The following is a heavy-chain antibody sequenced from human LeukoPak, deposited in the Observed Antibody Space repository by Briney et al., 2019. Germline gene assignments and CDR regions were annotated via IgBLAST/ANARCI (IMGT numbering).Heavy chain of an antibody. CDR3: ARGSRVLGYSSGYSQRYYFDY. J-gene: IGHJ4*02. D-gene: IGHD6-19*01. V-gene: IGHV1-46*01. Sequence: ASVKVSCKASGYTFTSYYMHWVRQAPGQGLEWIGIVNPSGGSTSYARKFQGRVTMTRDTSTSTVYMELSSLRSEDTAVYYCARGSRVLGYSSGYSQRYYFDYWGQGTLVTVSS. CDR1: GYTFTSYY. CDR2: VNPSGGST.